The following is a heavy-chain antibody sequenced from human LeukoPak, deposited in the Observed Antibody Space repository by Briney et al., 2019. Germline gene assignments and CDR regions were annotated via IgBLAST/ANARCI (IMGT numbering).Heavy chain of an antibody. CDR2: IYYSGST. CDR1: GGSISGYY. J-gene: IGHJ4*02. D-gene: IGHD2-2*01. V-gene: IGHV4-59*01. Sequence: SETLSLTCTVSGGSISGYYWSWIRQPPGKGLEWIGYIYYSGSTNCNPSLKSRVTISVDTSKNQFSLKVRSVTATDTAVYYCARGGPEALYYFDYWARERWSPSPQ. CDR3: ARGGPEALYYFDY.